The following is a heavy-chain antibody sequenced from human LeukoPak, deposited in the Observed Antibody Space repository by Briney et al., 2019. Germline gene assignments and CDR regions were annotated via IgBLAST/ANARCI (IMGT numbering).Heavy chain of an antibody. CDR3: ARDVVRFLEWPLPGGAFDI. V-gene: IGHV1-2*02. CDR1: GYTFTSYD. J-gene: IGHJ3*02. Sequence: ASVKVSCKASGYTFTSYDINWVRQATGQGLEWMGWINPNSGGTNYAQKFQGRVTMTRDTSISTAYMELSRLRSDDTAVYYCARDVVRFLEWPLPGGAFDIWGQGTMVTVSS. CDR2: INPNSGGT. D-gene: IGHD3-3*01.